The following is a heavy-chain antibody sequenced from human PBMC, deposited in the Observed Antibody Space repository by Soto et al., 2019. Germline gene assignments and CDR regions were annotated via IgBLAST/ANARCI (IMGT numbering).Heavy chain of an antibody. V-gene: IGHV3-23*01. CDR1: GFTFSSYA. J-gene: IGHJ4*02. D-gene: IGHD3-9*01. Sequence: GGSLRLSCAASGFTFSSYAMSWVRQAPGKGLEWVSAISGSGVSTYYADSVKGRFTISRDNSKNTLYLQMNSLRAEDTAVYYCAKPPLYYDILPGPYFDDWGPGTLVNVAS. CDR3: AKPPLYYDILPGPYFDD. CDR2: ISGSGVST.